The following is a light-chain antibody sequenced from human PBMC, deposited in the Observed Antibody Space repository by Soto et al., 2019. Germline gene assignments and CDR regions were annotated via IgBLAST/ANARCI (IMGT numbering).Light chain of an antibody. J-gene: IGLJ2*01. Sequence: QSVLTQPPSASGTPGQRVTISCSGSSSNIGSNYVYWYQLLPGTGPKLLIYNNDQRPSGVPDRFSGSKSGTSASLAISGLRSEDEADYYCSSYASSRDVFFGGGTKLTVL. CDR3: SSYASSRDVF. V-gene: IGLV1-47*01. CDR2: NND. CDR1: SSNIGSNY.